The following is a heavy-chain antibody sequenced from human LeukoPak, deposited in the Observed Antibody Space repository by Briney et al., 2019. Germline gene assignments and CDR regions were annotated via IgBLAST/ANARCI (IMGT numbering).Heavy chain of an antibody. V-gene: IGHV3-30*02. J-gene: IGHJ4*02. CDR3: AKGKGYYYDSSAQIFDY. Sequence: GGSLRLSCAASGFTFSSYWMSWVRQAPGKGLEWVAFIRYDGSNKYYADSVKGRFTISRDNSKNTLYLQMNSLRAEDTAVYYCAKGKGYYYDSSAQIFDYWGQGTLVTVSS. D-gene: IGHD3-22*01. CDR2: IRYDGSNK. CDR1: GFTFSSYW.